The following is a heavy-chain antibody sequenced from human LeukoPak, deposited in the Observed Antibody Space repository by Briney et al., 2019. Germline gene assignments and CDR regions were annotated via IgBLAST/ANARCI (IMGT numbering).Heavy chain of an antibody. V-gene: IGHV5-51*01. CDR2: IYPGDSET. CDR3: ARRGDNRFDP. Sequence: GESLKISCRGSGYSFTSQWIAWVRQMPGKGLEWMGIIYPGDSETRYSPSLQGQVTFSVDKSITTAYLQWSSLKTSDTAIYYCARRGDNRFDPWGQGTLVTVSS. D-gene: IGHD3-16*01. J-gene: IGHJ5*02. CDR1: GYSFTSQW.